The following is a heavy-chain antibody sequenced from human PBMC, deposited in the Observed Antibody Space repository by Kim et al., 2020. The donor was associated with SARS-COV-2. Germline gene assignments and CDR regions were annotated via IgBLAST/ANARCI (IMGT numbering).Heavy chain of an antibody. V-gene: IGHV3-30*18. CDR2: ISYDGSNK. CDR3: AKDQAGATTSMDY. Sequence: GGSLRLSCAASGFTFSSYGMHWVRQAPGKGLEWVAVISYDGSNKYYADSVKGRFTISRDNSKNTLYLQMNSLRAEDTAVYYCAKDQAGATTSMDYWGQGTLVTVSS. CDR1: GFTFSSYG. D-gene: IGHD1-26*01. J-gene: IGHJ4*02.